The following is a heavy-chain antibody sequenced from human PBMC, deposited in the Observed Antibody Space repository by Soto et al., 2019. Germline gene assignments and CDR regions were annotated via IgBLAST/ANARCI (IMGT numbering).Heavy chain of an antibody. D-gene: IGHD1-26*01. V-gene: IGHV4-34*02. CDR1: GGSFSGYY. J-gene: IGHJ4*02. Sequence: QVQLQQWGAGLLKPSETLSLTCAVYGGSFSGYYWSWIRQPPVKGLEWIGEINHSGGTNYNPSLKSRVNISVDTSKNQFSLKLSSVTAADTAVFYCARLRWEQPWVFDYWGQGILVTVSS. CDR2: INHSGGT. CDR3: ARLRWEQPWVFDY.